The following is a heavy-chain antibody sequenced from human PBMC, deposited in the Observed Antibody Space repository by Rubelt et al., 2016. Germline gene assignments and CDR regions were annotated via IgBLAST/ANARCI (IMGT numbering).Heavy chain of an antibody. D-gene: IGHD5-18*01. CDR2: ISAYNGNT. CDR3: ARSLVYGYTGIDY. Sequence: QVRLVQSGAEVKKPGASVKVSCKASGYTFTNYGISWVRQAPGQGLEWMGWISAYNGNTNYAQRVQGRVTMTTDTATSTAHMELRSLRSDDTAVYYCARSLVYGYTGIDYWGQGTLVTVSS. V-gene: IGHV1-18*01. CDR1: GYTFTNYG. J-gene: IGHJ4*02.